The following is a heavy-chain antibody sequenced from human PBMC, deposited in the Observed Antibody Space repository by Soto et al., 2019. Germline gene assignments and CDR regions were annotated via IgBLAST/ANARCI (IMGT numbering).Heavy chain of an antibody. V-gene: IGHV1-3*01. CDR1: GDTFTSYY. J-gene: IGHJ4*02. Sequence: ASVKVSCKAPGDTFTSYYLNWVRQAPGQRLEWMGWINAGYGNTKYSQKFQGRVTITRDTSASTAYMELSSLRSEDTAVYYCARDRGIAARLVPPLVYWGQGTLVTVSS. CDR2: INAGYGNT. CDR3: ARDRGIAARLVPPLVY. D-gene: IGHD6-6*01.